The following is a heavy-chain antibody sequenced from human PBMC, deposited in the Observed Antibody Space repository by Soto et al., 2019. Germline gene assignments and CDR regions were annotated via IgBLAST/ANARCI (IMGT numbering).Heavy chain of an antibody. J-gene: IGHJ3*02. V-gene: IGHV1-46*03. CDR2: INPRGGST. Sequence: AAAKVSCNASGYTFTSYCMHWVRQAPGQGLEWMGIINPRGGSTSYAQKCQGRVTMTRDTSTSTVYMELSSLRSEDTAVYYCARVLGGPYCGGDCYYDAFDIWGQGTMVTVSS. CDR1: GYTFTSYC. CDR3: ARVLGGPYCGGDCYYDAFDI. D-gene: IGHD2-21*01.